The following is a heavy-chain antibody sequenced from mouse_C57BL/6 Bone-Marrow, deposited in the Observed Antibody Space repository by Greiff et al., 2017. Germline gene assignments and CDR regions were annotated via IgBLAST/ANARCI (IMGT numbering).Heavy chain of an antibody. CDR2: IYPGNSDP. CDR3: TRIGYYGSSPYFGY. Sequence: EFQLQQSGTVLSRPGASVKMSCKTSGYTFTSYWMHWVKQRPGQGLEWIGAIYPGNSDPSYNQKFKGKAKLTAVTSASTAYMEHSSLTNEDSAVYYCTRIGYYGSSPYFGYWGQGTTLTVSS. V-gene: IGHV1-5*01. CDR1: GYTFTSYW. D-gene: IGHD1-1*01. J-gene: IGHJ2*01.